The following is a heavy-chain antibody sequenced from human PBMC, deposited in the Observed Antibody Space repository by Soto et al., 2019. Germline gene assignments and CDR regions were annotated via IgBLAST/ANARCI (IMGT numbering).Heavy chain of an antibody. CDR2: ISPHNDRT. CDR1: GYNFTSYG. J-gene: IGHJ3*02. Sequence: QVQLVQSGADVKKPGASVKVSCKASGYNFTSYGISWVRQAPGQGLEWMGWISPHNDRTKYALRFQDRVTMTTETPTSTVYMELGSIRAEDTDVYYCARDLYYSSGLYFDHDAFASWGQGTVVTVSS. D-gene: IGHD6-19*01. CDR3: ARDLYYSSGLYFDHDAFAS. V-gene: IGHV1-18*01.